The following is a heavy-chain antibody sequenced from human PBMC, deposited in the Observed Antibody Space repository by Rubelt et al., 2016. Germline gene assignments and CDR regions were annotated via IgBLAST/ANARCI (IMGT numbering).Heavy chain of an antibody. Sequence: QLQLVQSGAEVKKPGASVKVSCKASGYTFTSYGISWVRQAPGQGLEWMGWISAYNGNTNYAQKLQGRVTMTTDTSTSTSYMELSSLRSEDAAVYYCARRQQLGPFDYWGQGTLVTVSS. J-gene: IGHJ4*02. D-gene: IGHD6-13*01. V-gene: IGHV1-18*01. CDR3: ARRQQLGPFDY. CDR1: GYTFTSYG. CDR2: ISAYNGNT.